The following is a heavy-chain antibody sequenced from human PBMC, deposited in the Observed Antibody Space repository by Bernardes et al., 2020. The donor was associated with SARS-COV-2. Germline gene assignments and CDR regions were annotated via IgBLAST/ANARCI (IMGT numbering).Heavy chain of an antibody. CDR1: GYNFNTYW. CDR2: IYPGDSDT. CDR3: ARQRIGSGPFYDLFTGPQHWFDY. D-gene: IGHD3-9*01. Sequence: GESLKISCKGSGYNFNTYWIGWVRQMPGKGLEYMGIIYPGDSDTRYSPSFQGQVTISADTSISTAYLQWSGLRASDTAMYYCARQRIGSGPFYDLFTGPQHWFDYWGQGTLVTVSS. V-gene: IGHV5-51*01. J-gene: IGHJ4*02.